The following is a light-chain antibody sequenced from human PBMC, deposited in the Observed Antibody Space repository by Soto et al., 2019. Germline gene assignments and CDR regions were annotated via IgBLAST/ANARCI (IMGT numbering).Light chain of an antibody. CDR3: QQSYSFPLT. J-gene: IGKJ4*01. CDR2: AAS. CDR1: QSISNH. Sequence: DIQMTQSPSSLSASVGDRVTIACRASQSISNHLNWYQHKPRKAPKDLIYAASSFQSGVPSRFSGSGSGTDFTLTISSLQPEDFATYYCQQSYSFPLTFGGGTKVDIK. V-gene: IGKV1-39*01.